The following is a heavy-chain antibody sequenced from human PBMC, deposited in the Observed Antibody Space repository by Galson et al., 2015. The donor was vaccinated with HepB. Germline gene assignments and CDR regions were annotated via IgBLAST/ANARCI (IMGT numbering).Heavy chain of an antibody. Sequence: SLRLSCAASGFTFDDYAMHWVRQAPGKGLEWVSGISWNSGSIGYADSVKGRFTISRDNAKNSLYLQMNSLRAEDTALYYCAKNFNLWFGEEDDAFDIWGQGTMVIVSS. D-gene: IGHD3-10*01. CDR1: GFTFDDYA. CDR3: AKNFNLWFGEEDDAFDI. V-gene: IGHV3-9*01. J-gene: IGHJ3*02. CDR2: ISWNSGSI.